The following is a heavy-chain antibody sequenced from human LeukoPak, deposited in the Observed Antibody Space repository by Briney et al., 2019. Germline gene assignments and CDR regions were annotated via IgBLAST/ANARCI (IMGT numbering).Heavy chain of an antibody. Sequence: GGSLRLSCAASGFTVSSNYMSWVRQAPGRGLEWVSVIYSGGSTYYADSVKGRFTISRDNSKNTVYLQMNSPRAEDTAVYYCARESSGWLQLFDYWGQGTLVTVSS. J-gene: IGHJ4*02. D-gene: IGHD5-24*01. V-gene: IGHV3-66*01. CDR3: ARESSGWLQLFDY. CDR1: GFTVSSNY. CDR2: IYSGGST.